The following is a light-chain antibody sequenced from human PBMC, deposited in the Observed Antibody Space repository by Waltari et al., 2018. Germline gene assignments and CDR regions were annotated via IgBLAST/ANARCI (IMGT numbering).Light chain of an antibody. V-gene: IGLV3-1*01. CDR1: QLGDEY. CDR3: QAWDNSAHVV. CDR2: QET. Sequence: SYDLTQSPSVSVSPGQTASITCSGDQLGDEYVCWYQQKPGQSPGLVIYQETKRPSGSPGRCSGSNSGNTATLTISGTQAMDEADYYCQAWDNSAHVVIGGGTKLTVL. J-gene: IGLJ2*01.